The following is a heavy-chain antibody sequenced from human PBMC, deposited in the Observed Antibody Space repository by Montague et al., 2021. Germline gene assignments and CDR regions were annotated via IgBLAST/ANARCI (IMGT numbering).Heavy chain of an antibody. CDR3: ARGGLRNYYYYMDV. V-gene: IGHV3-23*01. Sequence: SLRLSCAASGFPFRTYAMSWVRQAPGKGLQWVSLIFGDGGGTFYEDSVKGRFTISRDNAKDTLHLQMNSLRAEDTATYYCARGGLRNYYYYMDVWGKGTTVTVSS. CDR2: IFGDGGGT. CDR1: GFPFRTYA. J-gene: IGHJ6*03. D-gene: IGHD3-16*01.